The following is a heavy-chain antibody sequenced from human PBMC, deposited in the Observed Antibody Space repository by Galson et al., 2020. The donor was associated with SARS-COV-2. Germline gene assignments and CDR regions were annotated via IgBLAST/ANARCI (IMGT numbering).Heavy chain of an antibody. Sequence: ASVKVSCKASGYTFTSYGISWVRQAPGQGLEWMGWISAYNGNTNYAQKLQGRVTMTTDTSTSTAYMGLRSLRSDDTAVYYCARGHARSGDVHSGSLRAFDIWGQGTMVTVSS. J-gene: IGHJ3*02. V-gene: IGHV1-18*01. CDR3: ARGHARSGDVHSGSLRAFDI. D-gene: IGHD5-12*01. CDR1: GYTFTSYG. CDR2: ISAYNGNT.